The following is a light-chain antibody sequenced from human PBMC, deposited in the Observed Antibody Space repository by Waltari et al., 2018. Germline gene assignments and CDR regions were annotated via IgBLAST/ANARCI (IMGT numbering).Light chain of an antibody. CDR2: EDN. V-gene: IGLV3-10*01. Sequence: SHELTQPPSVSVSPGQTARITCPGDVLPTTYIYWYQQKSGQAPVMLIYEDNKRPSGIPERFSGSSSGTLATLTVSGAVVEDEGDYYCYSTDSSSFPLFGGGTRLTVL. J-gene: IGLJ3*02. CDR1: VLPTTY. CDR3: YSTDSSSFPL.